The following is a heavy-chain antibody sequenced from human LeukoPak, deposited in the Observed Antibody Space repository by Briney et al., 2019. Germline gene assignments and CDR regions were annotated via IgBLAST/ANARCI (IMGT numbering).Heavy chain of an antibody. CDR3: ATSESQTKFDY. Sequence: GESLKISCQGSGYIFTTYWIGRVRQMPGKGPEWVGIIFPGDSDTIYSPSFQGQVTISADKSINTAYLQWSSLKASDTAMYYCATSESQTKFDYWGQGTLVTASS. V-gene: IGHV5-51*01. CDR1: GYIFTTYW. CDR2: IFPGDSDT. D-gene: IGHD1/OR15-1a*01. J-gene: IGHJ4*02.